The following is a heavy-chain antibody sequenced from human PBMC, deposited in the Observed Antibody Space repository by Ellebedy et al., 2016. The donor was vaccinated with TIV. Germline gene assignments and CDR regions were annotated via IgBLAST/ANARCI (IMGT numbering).Heavy chain of an antibody. CDR3: AKSGYDILTAYLY. CDR1: GFTFSSYA. V-gene: IGHV3-23*01. Sequence: GGSLRLXXAAPGFTFSSYAMSWVRQAPGKGLEWVSAISGSGAGTYYADSVKGRFTISRDNSKNTLYLQMNSLRAEDTAVYYCAKSGYDILTAYLYWGQGTLVTVAS. J-gene: IGHJ4*02. CDR2: ISGSGAGT. D-gene: IGHD3-9*01.